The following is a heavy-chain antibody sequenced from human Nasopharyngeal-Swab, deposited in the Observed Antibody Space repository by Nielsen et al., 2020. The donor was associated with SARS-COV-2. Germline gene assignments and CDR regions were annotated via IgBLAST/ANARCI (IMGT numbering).Heavy chain of an antibody. D-gene: IGHD3-16*02. J-gene: IGHJ6*02. Sequence: ASVKVSCQASGYTFTSYDINWVRQATGQGLEWMGWMNPNSGNTGYAQKFQGRVTMTRNTSISTAYMELSSLRSEDTAVYYCARSARYYDYVWGSYRQSGMDVWGQGTTVTVSS. CDR2: MNPNSGNT. CDR1: GYTFTSYD. CDR3: ARSARYYDYVWGSYRQSGMDV. V-gene: IGHV1-8*01.